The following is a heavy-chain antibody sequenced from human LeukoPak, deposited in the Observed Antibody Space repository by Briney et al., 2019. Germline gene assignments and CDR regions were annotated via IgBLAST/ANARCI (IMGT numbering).Heavy chain of an antibody. CDR2: IQHDGSNK. CDR3: ARERFHGSGAPKFDY. CDR1: GFTFTSHG. V-gene: IGHV3-30*02. D-gene: IGHD3-10*01. J-gene: IGHJ4*02. Sequence: PGGSLRLSCVVSGFTFTSHGMHWIRQAPGKGLEWVAFIQHDGSNKYHADSVKGRFTISRDNSKNTLYLQMNSLRVEDTAVYYCARERFHGSGAPKFDYWGQGTLVTVSS.